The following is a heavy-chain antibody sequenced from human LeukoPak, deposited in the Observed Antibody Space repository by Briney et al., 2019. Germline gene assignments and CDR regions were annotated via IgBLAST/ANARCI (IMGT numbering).Heavy chain of an antibody. J-gene: IGHJ4*02. CDR3: ARDRVVRGVIAPLDY. Sequence: PGGSLRLSCAASGFTFSSYAMHWVRQAPGKGLGWVAVISYDGSNKYYADSVKGRFTISRDNSKNTLYLQMNSLRAEDTAVYYCARDRVVRGVIAPLDYWGQGTLVTVSS. D-gene: IGHD3-10*01. CDR1: GFTFSSYA. CDR2: ISYDGSNK. V-gene: IGHV3-30-3*01.